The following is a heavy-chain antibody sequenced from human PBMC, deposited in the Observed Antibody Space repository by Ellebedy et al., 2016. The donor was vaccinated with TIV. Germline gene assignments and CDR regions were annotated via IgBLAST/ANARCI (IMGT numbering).Heavy chain of an antibody. J-gene: IGHJ4*02. V-gene: IGHV1-69*13. Sequence: SVKVSXXASGGTFSSYAISWVRQAPGQGLEWMGGIIPIFGTANYAQKFQGRVTITADESTSTAYMELSSLRSEDTAVYYCARVPSYDILTGTPFDYWGQGTLVTVSS. D-gene: IGHD3-9*01. CDR2: IIPIFGTA. CDR1: GGTFSSYA. CDR3: ARVPSYDILTGTPFDY.